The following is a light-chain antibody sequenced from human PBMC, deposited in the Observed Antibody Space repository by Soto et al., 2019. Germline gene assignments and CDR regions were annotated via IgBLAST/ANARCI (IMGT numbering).Light chain of an antibody. CDR2: DAS. J-gene: IGKJ2*01. CDR3: QQYARPPFA. CDR1: QRISNSY. V-gene: IGKV3-20*01. Sequence: EIVLTQSPGTLSLSPGERATLSCRASQRISNSYLAWYQQKPGQAPRLLLYDASSRATGIPDRVSGSGSGTDFALSISRREPEDFGVYYCQQYARPPFAFGQGTKVEIK.